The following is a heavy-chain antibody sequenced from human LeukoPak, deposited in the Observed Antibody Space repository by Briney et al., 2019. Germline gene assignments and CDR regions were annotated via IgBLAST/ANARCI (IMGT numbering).Heavy chain of an antibody. V-gene: IGHV1-24*01. J-gene: IGHJ5*02. D-gene: IGHD3-22*01. CDR3: AATYYYDSSGYYWFDP. Sequence: ASVKVSCKVSGYTLTELSMHWVRQAPGKGLEWMGGFDPEDGETIYAQKFQGRVTMTEDTSTDTAYMELSSLRSEDTAVYYCAATYYYDSSGYYWFDPWGQGTLVTVSS. CDR2: FDPEDGET. CDR1: GYTLTELS.